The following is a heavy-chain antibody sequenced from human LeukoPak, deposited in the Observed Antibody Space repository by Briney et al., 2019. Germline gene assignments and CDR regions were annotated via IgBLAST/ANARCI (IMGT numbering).Heavy chain of an antibody. CDR3: ARAYGDYVYNFDY. CDR2: ISSSSSTI. D-gene: IGHD4-17*01. V-gene: IGHV3-48*04. CDR1: GFTFSSYS. J-gene: IGHJ4*02. Sequence: GGSLRLSCAASGFTFSSYSMNWVRQAPGKGLEWVSYISSSSSTIYYADSVKGRFTISRDNAKNSLYLQMNSLRAEDTAVYYCARAYGDYVYNFDYWGQGTLVTVSS.